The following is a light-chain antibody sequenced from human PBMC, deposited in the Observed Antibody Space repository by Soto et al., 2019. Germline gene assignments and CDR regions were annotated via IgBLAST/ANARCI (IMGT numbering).Light chain of an antibody. Sequence: ETVLTQSPGTLSLSPGDRATLSCRASQRVSTSYLAWYQQKPGQAPRLLIYHASTRATGIPDRFSGSGSGTDFTLTISRLEPEDFAVYYCQQYGNSPRTFGPGPRWISN. V-gene: IGKV3-20*01. J-gene: IGKJ3*01. CDR3: QQYGNSPRT. CDR1: QRVSTSY. CDR2: HAS.